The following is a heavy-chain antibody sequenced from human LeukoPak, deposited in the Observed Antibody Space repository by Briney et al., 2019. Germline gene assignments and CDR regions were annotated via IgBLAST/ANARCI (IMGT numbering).Heavy chain of an antibody. CDR1: GGSISGNY. Sequence: SETLSLTCSVSGGSISGNYRSWIRQPAGKGLEWIGRIHTSGSTNYNPSLKSRVTMSVDTSKNQFSLKLSSVTAADTAVYYCARVFSGSYDSWGQGTLVTVSS. V-gene: IGHV4-4*07. J-gene: IGHJ5*01. CDR2: IHTSGST. D-gene: IGHD3-10*01. CDR3: ARVFSGSYDS.